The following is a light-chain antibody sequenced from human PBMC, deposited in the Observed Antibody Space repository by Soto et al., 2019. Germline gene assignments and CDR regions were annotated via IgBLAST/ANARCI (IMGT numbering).Light chain of an antibody. J-gene: IGLJ1*01. Sequence: QSVLTQPASVSGSAGQSVTISCSGTMRDVGAYNLVSWYQQHPGTAPKLIIYEVRNRPSGISSRLSGSRSGNTASLTISGLQAEDEADYFCCSYAGGYTYLFGTGTKV. CDR1: MRDVGAYNL. V-gene: IGLV2-14*01. CDR2: EVR. CDR3: CSYAGGYTYL.